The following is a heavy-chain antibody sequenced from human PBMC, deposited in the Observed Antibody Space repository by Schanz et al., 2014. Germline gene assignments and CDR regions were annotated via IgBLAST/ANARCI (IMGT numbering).Heavy chain of an antibody. V-gene: IGHV3-7*05. D-gene: IGHD3-10*01. CDR2: IKEDGSVK. CDR1: GFIVRSNY. J-gene: IGHJ6*02. Sequence: EVHLLESGGGLVPPGGSLRLSCAVSGFIVRSNYMTWVRQAPGKGLEWVANIKEDGSVKDYVDSVKGRFTISRDNSKNTLYLQMNSLRAEDTAVYYCAKDGPGGSGSYSADGGMDVWGQGTTVTVSS. CDR3: AKDGPGGSGSYSADGGMDV.